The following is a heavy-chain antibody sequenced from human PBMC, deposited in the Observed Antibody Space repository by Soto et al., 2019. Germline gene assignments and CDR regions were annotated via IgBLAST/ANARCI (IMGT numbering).Heavy chain of an antibody. Sequence: QVQLVESGGGVVQPGRSLRLSCAASGFTFSSYGMHWVRQAPGKGLEWVARVSFDGTNKYYADSVKGRFTISRGNSKNTLYLQMNTLRAEDTAVYYCAKLPNCGGDCYFDYWGQGTLVTVSS. CDR2: VSFDGTNK. V-gene: IGHV3-30*18. CDR1: GFTFSSYG. CDR3: AKLPNCGGDCYFDY. D-gene: IGHD2-21*02. J-gene: IGHJ4*02.